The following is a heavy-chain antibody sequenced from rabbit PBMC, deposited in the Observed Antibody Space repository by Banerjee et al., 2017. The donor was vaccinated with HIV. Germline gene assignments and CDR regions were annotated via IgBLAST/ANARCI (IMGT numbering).Heavy chain of an antibody. Sequence: QEQLEESGGDLVKPEGSLTLTCTASEFDFSIYAITWVRQAPGKGLEWIACINTSSGNTVYASWAKGRFTISKTSSTTVTLQMTSLTAADTATYFCARDLAGVTGWNFGLWGPGTLSPS. CDR3: ARDLAGVTGWNFGL. J-gene: IGHJ4*01. CDR2: INTSSGNT. D-gene: IGHD4-1*01. V-gene: IGHV1S45*01. CDR1: EFDFSIYA.